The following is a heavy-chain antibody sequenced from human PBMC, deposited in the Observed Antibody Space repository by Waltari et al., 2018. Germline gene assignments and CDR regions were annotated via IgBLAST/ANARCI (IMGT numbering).Heavy chain of an antibody. V-gene: IGHV3-23*01. CDR2: ISNTGGTT. CDR3: ARVWAAPLAFDH. CDR1: GPTFTSYA. J-gene: IGHJ5*02. D-gene: IGHD3-16*01. Sequence: EVQLLESGGGLVQPGGSLRLSCAASGPTFTSYAMTWVRQAPGKGLEWVSTISNTGGTTYYSDSVTGRFTVSRDNSQNTVFLQMHSLTDEDSAVYYCARVWAAPLAFDHWGQGTPVIVSS.